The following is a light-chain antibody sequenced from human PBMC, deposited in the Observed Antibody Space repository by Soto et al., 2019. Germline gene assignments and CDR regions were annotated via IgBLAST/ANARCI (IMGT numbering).Light chain of an antibody. CDR3: QQYNNWPPYT. Sequence: EIVMTQSPATLSVSPGERATLSCRASQRVSSNLAWYQQKPGQAPRLLIYGASTRATGIPARFSGSGSGTEFTVTISSLQSEDFAVYYCQQYNNWPPYTFGQGTKV. J-gene: IGKJ2*01. CDR2: GAS. CDR1: QRVSSN. V-gene: IGKV3-15*01.